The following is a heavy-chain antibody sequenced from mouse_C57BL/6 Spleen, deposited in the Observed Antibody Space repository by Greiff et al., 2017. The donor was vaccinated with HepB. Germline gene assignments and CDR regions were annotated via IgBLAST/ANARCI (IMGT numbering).Heavy chain of an antibody. CDR1: GFNIKDDY. Sequence: EVQLQQSGAELVRPGASVKLSCTASGFNIKDDYMHWVKQRPEQGLEWIGWIDPENGDTEYASKFQGKATITADTSSNTAYLQLSSLTSEDTAVYYCTTGYYGIVWGTGTTVTVSS. CDR3: TTGYYGIV. CDR2: IDPENGDT. V-gene: IGHV14-4*01. J-gene: IGHJ1*03. D-gene: IGHD1-1*01.